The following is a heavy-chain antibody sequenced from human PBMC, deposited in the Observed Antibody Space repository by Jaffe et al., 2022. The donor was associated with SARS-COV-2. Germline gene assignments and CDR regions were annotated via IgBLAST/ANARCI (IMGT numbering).Heavy chain of an antibody. Sequence: QIHLVQSGAEVKKPGASVKVSCKASGYTFNIFGVTWVRQAPGQGLEWLGWISGYNGNTNYAQRLQGRITMTADTSTSTAYMELRSLTSDDTAVYYCARDWGIDLWPHLDHWGQGTLVTVSS. CDR1: GYTFNIFG. J-gene: IGHJ5*02. CDR2: ISGYNGNT. D-gene: IGHD3-16*01. V-gene: IGHV1-18*01. CDR3: ARDWGIDLWPHLDH.